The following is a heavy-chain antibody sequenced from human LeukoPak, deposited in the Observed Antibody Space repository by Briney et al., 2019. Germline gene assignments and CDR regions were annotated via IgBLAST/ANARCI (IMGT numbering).Heavy chain of an antibody. Sequence: ASVKVSCKASGGTFSNYAINWVRQATGQGLEWMGWMNPNSGNTGYAQKFQGRVSMTRNTSISTAYMELSSLRSEDTAVYYCARSCSGGSCYSVWHYYYYYMDVWGKGTTVTISS. CDR3: ARSCSGGSCYSVWHYYYYYMDV. CDR1: GGTFSNYA. J-gene: IGHJ6*03. CDR2: MNPNSGNT. D-gene: IGHD2-15*01. V-gene: IGHV1-8*02.